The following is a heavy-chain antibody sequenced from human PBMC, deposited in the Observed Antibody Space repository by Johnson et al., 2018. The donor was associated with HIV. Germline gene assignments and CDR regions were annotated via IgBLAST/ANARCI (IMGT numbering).Heavy chain of an antibody. V-gene: IGHV3-30*02. Sequence: DSVKGRFTISRDNSKNTLYLQMNSLRAEDTAVYYCAKDRTGFDAFDIWGQGTLVIVSS. D-gene: IGHD1-1*01. J-gene: IGHJ3*02. CDR3: AKDRTGFDAFDI.